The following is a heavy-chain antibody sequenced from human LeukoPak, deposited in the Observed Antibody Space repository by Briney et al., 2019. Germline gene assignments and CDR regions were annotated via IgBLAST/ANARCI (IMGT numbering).Heavy chain of an antibody. D-gene: IGHD4-11*01. V-gene: IGHV4-59*01. CDR1: GGSISSYY. CDR2: IYYSGST. Sequence: PSETLSLTCTVSGGSISSYYLSWIRQPPGKGLEWIGYIYYSGSTNYNPSLKSRVTISVDTSKNQFSLKLSSVTAADTAVYYCARLDDYSNYFDYWGQGTLVTVSS. J-gene: IGHJ4*02. CDR3: ARLDDYSNYFDY.